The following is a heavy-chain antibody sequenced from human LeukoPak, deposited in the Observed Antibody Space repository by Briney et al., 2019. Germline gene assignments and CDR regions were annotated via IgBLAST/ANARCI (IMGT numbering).Heavy chain of an antibody. CDR3: ARDYYDSSGYYPWGY. Sequence: GRSLRLSCAASGFTFSSYGMHWVRQAPGKGLEWVAVISYDGINKYYADSVKGRLTISRDNSKNTLYLQMNSLRAGDTAVYYCARDYYDSSGYYPWGYWGQGTLVTVSS. J-gene: IGHJ4*02. CDR1: GFTFSSYG. D-gene: IGHD3-22*01. V-gene: IGHV3-30*03. CDR2: ISYDGINK.